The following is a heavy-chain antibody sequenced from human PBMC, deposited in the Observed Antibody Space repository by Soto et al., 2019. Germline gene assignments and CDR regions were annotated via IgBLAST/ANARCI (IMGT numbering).Heavy chain of an antibody. Sequence: ASVKVSCKASGGTFSSYAISWVRQAPGQGLEWMGGIIPIFGTANYAQKFQGRVTITADESTSTAYMELSSLRAEDTAVYYCARDPNPYSGYQPNFLDYWGHGTLVTVSS. V-gene: IGHV1-69*13. CDR1: GGTFSSYA. J-gene: IGHJ4*01. D-gene: IGHD5-12*01. CDR3: ARDPNPYSGYQPNFLDY. CDR2: IIPIFGTA.